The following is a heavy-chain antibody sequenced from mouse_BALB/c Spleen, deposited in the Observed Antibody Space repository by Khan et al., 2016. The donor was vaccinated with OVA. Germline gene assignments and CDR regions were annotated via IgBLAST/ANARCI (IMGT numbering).Heavy chain of an antibody. CDR2: IWSDGST. J-gene: IGHJ4*01. CDR3: ARQPYYHYNIMDY. CDR1: GFSLTNYG. V-gene: IGHV2-6-1*01. Sequence: QVQLQQSGPGLVAPSQSLSITCTISGFSLTNYGVHWLRQPPGRGLEWLVVIWSDGSTTYNSALKSRLSISKDNSKSQVFLKMNSLQTDDTAMSYCARQPYYHYNIMDYWGQGTSVTVSS. D-gene: IGHD2-10*01.